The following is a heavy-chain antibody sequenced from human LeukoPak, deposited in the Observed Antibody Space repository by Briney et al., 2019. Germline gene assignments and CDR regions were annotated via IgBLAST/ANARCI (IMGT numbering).Heavy chain of an antibody. CDR1: GGSFSGYY. CDR2: INHSGST. CDR3: ARGYVLLWSGESPAAFDI. V-gene: IGHV4-34*01. J-gene: IGHJ3*02. Sequence: SETLSLTCAVYGGSFSGYYGSWIRQPPGKGLEWIGEINHSGSTNYNPSLKSRVTISVDTSKNQFSLKLSSVTAADTAVYYCARGYVLLWSGESPAAFDIWGQGTMVTVSS. D-gene: IGHD3-10*01.